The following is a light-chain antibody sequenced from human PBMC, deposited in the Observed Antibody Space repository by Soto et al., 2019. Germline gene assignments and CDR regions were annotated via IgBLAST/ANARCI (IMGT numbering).Light chain of an antibody. Sequence: QSALTQPRSVSGSPGQSVTISCTGTNSDVGAYNYVSWYQHHPGKAPKLVIYDVDKRASGVPYRFSASKYGHTASLTISGLQPEDEAEYYCCSYAGSYTVAFGGGTKLTVL. CDR1: NSDVGAYNY. V-gene: IGLV2-11*01. J-gene: IGLJ2*01. CDR2: DVD. CDR3: CSYAGSYTVA.